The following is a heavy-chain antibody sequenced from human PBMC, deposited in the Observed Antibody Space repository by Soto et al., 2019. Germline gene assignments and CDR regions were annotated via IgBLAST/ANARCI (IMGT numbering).Heavy chain of an antibody. V-gene: IGHV4-30-4*01. D-gene: IGHD1-26*01. Sequence: SETLSLTCTVSDGSISSGDYYWSWIRQPPGKGLEWIGYIYYSGSTYYNPSLKSRVTISVDTSKNQFSLKLTSVTAADTAVYYCPRGLMTGSPYSGGWYYFDYWGQRTLVTVSS. CDR2: IYYSGST. CDR3: PRGLMTGSPYSGGWYYFDY. J-gene: IGHJ4*02. CDR1: DGSISSGDYY.